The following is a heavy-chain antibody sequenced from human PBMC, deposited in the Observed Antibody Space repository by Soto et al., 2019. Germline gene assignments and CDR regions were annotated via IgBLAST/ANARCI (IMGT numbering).Heavy chain of an antibody. V-gene: IGHV4-30-4*01. Sequence: SETLSLTCTVSGGSISSGDYYWSWIRQPPGKGLEWIGYIYYSGSTYYNPSLKSRVIISVDTSKNQFSLKLSSVTAADTAVYYCARGSKQRLRYFDWSPNNWFDPWGQGTLVTVSS. CDR3: ARGSKQRLRYFDWSPNNWFDP. CDR1: GGSISSGDYY. D-gene: IGHD3-9*01. J-gene: IGHJ5*02. CDR2: IYYSGST.